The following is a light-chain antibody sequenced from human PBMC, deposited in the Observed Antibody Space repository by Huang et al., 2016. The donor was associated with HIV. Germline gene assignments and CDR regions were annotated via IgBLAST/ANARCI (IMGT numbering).Light chain of an antibody. CDR1: QDKRRY. Sequence: DIRMSRSPSFLSASIGDRVTITCQASQDKRRYFNWYHQKPGKAPKLLIYDAANLETGVPSRFAGSASGTNFTFTISSLQSEVIATYYCQQYDSLYTFGQGTKLEIK. J-gene: IGKJ2*01. V-gene: IGKV1-33*01. CDR2: DAA. CDR3: QQYDSLYT.